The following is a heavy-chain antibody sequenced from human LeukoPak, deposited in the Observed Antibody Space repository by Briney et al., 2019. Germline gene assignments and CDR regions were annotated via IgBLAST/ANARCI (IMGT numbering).Heavy chain of an antibody. D-gene: IGHD2-15*01. Sequence: GESLKISCKGAGYSFTNYWIGWVRQMPGKGLEWMGIIHPRDSDTRYSPSFQGQVTISADKSISTAYLQWSSLKASDTAMYYCARRCCSSSSCYLFDYWGQGTLVTVSS. CDR2: IHPRDSDT. CDR3: ARRCCSSSSCYLFDY. V-gene: IGHV5-51*01. CDR1: GYSFTNYW. J-gene: IGHJ4*02.